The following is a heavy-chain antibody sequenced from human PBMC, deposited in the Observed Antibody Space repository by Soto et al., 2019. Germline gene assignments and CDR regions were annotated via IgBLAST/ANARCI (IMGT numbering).Heavy chain of an antibody. D-gene: IGHD4-17*01. J-gene: IGHJ6*03. CDR2: VSAGGVNT. V-gene: IGHV3-23*01. Sequence: GGSLRLSCAASGFAFSSYAMSWVRQAPGKALELVSTVSAGGVNTFYADSVKGRFTISRDNSKQTLDLQMNSLRVEDTAVYYCAKKGTVAPGWFYHYMDVWGKGTTVTVSS. CDR3: AKKGTVAPGWFYHYMDV. CDR1: GFAFSSYA.